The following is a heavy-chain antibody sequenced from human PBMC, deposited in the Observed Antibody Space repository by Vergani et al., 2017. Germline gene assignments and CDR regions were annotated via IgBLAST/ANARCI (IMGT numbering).Heavy chain of an antibody. CDR2: IKSKTDGGTT. V-gene: IGHV3-15*01. CDR1: GFTFSNAW. D-gene: IGHD3-16*01. CDR3: ARDWGSITRNRGYYYYMDV. Sequence: EVQLVESGGGLVKPGGSLRLSCAASGFTFSNAWMSWVRQAPGKGLEWVGRIKSKTDGGTTDYAAPVKGRFTISRDDSKNTLYLQMNSLRAEDTAVYYCARDWGSITRNRGYYYYMDVWGKGTTVTVSS. J-gene: IGHJ6*03.